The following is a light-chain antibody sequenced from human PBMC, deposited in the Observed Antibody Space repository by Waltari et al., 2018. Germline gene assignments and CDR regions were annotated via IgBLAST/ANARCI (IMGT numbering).Light chain of an antibody. CDR1: QILRYSNGYNY. J-gene: IGKJ4*01. CDR2: LGS. CDR3: MQALQTPLT. V-gene: IGKV2-28*01. Sequence: EIVLTQSPLSLPVTPGEPASISCRSSQILRYSNGYNYLDWYLQKPGQSPQLLSCLGSNRASGVPDRFSGSGSGTDFTLKITRVEAEDVGVYYCMQALQTPLTFGGGTKVEIK.